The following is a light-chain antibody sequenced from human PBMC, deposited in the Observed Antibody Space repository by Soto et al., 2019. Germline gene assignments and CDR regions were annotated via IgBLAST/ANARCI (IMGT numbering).Light chain of an antibody. V-gene: IGLV2-14*01. CDR2: EVS. CDR3: SSYTSSSTPFV. J-gene: IGLJ1*01. Sequence: QSVLTQPASVSGSPGQSITISCTGTSSDVGAYNYVSWYQQHPGKAPKFMIYEVSNRPSGVSNRFSGSKSGNTASLTISGLQADDEADYYCSSYTSSSTPFVFGTGTKVTVL. CDR1: SSDVGAYNY.